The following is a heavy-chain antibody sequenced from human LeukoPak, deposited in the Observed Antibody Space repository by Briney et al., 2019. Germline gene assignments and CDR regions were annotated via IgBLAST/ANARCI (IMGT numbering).Heavy chain of an antibody. Sequence: KPSQTLSLTCTVSGGSISSGDYYWSWIRQPPGKGLEWIGYIYYSGSTYYNPSLKSRVTISVDTSKNQFSLKLSSVTAADTAVYYCARERLEWPHYYYYMDVWGKGTTVTVSS. CDR3: ARERLEWPHYYYYMDV. CDR2: IYYSGST. CDR1: GGSISSGDYY. D-gene: IGHD3-3*01. J-gene: IGHJ6*03. V-gene: IGHV4-30-4*08.